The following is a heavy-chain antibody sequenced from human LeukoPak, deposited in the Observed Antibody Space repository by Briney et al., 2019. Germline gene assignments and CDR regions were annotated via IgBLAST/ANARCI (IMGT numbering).Heavy chain of an antibody. D-gene: IGHD1-1*01. CDR2: ISYDGSNK. CDR3: AKDRETWNYYYYMDV. J-gene: IGHJ6*03. Sequence: GGSLRLSCAASGFTFSSYGMHWVRQAPGKGLEWVAVISYDGSNKYYADSVKGRVTISRDNSKNTLYLQMNSLRAEDTAVYYCAKDRETWNYYYYMDVWGKGTTVTVSS. CDR1: GFTFSSYG. V-gene: IGHV3-30*18.